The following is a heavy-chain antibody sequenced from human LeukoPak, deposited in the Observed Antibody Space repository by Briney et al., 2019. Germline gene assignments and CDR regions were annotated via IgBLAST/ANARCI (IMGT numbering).Heavy chain of an antibody. Sequence: GRSLRLSCAASGFIFSDYAIHWVRQAPGKGLEWVAVISYDGANKYYADSVKGRFTISRDNSKNTLYLQMNSLRAEGTAVYFCARERIAATGTGWFDPWGQGTLVTVSS. V-gene: IGHV3-30*04. D-gene: IGHD6-13*01. CDR3: ARERIAATGTGWFDP. CDR1: GFIFSDYA. CDR2: ISYDGANK. J-gene: IGHJ5*02.